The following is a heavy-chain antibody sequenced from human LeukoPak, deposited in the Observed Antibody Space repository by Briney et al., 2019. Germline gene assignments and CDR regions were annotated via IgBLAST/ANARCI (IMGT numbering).Heavy chain of an antibody. D-gene: IGHD3-10*01. Sequence: GRSLRLSCAASGFTFSSYTMHWVRQAPGKGLEWVAVISYDGSNKNYADSVKGRFTISRDNSKNTLYLQMNSLRAEDTAVYYCARGLHYYYYGMDVWGQGTTVTVSS. CDR2: ISYDGSNK. CDR3: ARGLHYYYYGMDV. J-gene: IGHJ6*02. CDR1: GFTFSSYT. V-gene: IGHV3-30-3*01.